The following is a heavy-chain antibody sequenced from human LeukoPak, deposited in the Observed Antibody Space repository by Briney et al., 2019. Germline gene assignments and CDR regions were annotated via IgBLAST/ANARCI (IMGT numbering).Heavy chain of an antibody. CDR2: IYSGGST. J-gene: IGHJ4*02. D-gene: IGHD4-17*01. Sequence: GGSLRLSCAASGFTVSSNYMSWVRQAPGKGLEWVSVIYSGGSTYYADSMKGRFTISRDNSKNTLYLQMNSLRAEDTAVYYCARGTTVTWGYFDYWGQGTLVTVSS. V-gene: IGHV3-53*01. CDR3: ARGTTVTWGYFDY. CDR1: GFTVSSNY.